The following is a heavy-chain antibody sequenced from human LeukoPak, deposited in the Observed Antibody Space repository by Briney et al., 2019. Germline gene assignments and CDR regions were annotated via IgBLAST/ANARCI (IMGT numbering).Heavy chain of an antibody. CDR3: GRGRQVELRCDP. Sequence: ASVKVSCKASGYSFTGHFIHWVRQAPGQGLEWMGWINPNSGDSRYAYNFHGWVAITRDTSINTAYMELSSLTSDDTAVYFCGRGRQVELRCDPWGQGSLLTVSS. CDR1: GYSFTGHF. CDR2: INPNSGDS. V-gene: IGHV1-2*04. J-gene: IGHJ5*02. D-gene: IGHD1-7*01.